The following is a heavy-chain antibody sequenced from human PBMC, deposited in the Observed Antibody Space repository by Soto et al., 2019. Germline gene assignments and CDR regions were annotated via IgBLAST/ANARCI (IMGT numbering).Heavy chain of an antibody. Sequence: SETLSLTCTVSGGSISSSSYYWSWIRQPPGKGLEWIGFIYYSGSTNYNPSLKSRVTISVDTSKNQFSLKLSSVTAADTAVYYCARHALAAAGTWRYYYYGMDVWGQGTTVTVSS. J-gene: IGHJ6*02. D-gene: IGHD6-13*01. CDR1: GGSISSSSYY. CDR3: ARHALAAAGTWRYYYYGMDV. V-gene: IGHV4-61*05. CDR2: IYYSGST.